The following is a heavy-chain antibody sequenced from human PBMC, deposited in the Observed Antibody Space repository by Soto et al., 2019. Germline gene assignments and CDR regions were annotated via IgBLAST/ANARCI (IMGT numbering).Heavy chain of an antibody. Sequence: QVQLEQSAPEVKKPGASVKVSCKACGYTFTTYGISWVRQAPGQGLEWLGWINTHNGNTNYAQNLQGRVIMTADTSTNTAYMELRSLRSDDTAIYYCTREGSAPYYYYGMDAWGQGTTVTVSS. V-gene: IGHV1-18*01. J-gene: IGHJ6*02. D-gene: IGHD3-10*01. CDR2: INTHNGNT. CDR3: TREGSAPYYYYGMDA. CDR1: GYTFTTYG.